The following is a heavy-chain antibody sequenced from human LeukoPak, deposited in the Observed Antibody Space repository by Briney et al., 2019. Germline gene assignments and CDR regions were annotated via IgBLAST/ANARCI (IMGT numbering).Heavy chain of an antibody. V-gene: IGHV3-23*01. J-gene: IGHJ4*02. CDR2: ISGSGDNT. CDR3: AKCWTSDGLCLNFDH. CDR1: GLSFRSYG. D-gene: IGHD2-15*01. Sequence: PGGSLRLSCEASGLSFRSYGMSWVRQAPGKGLEWVSGISGSGDNTYYTDSVKGRFTISRGNSKNTLYLQMNSLIVEDTAVYYCAKCWTSDGLCLNFDHWGQGALVTVSS.